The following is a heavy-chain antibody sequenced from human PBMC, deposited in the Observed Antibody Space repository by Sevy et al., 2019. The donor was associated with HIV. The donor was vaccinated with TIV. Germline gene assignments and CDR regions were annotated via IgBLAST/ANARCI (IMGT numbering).Heavy chain of an antibody. CDR2: ISYNGSNK. V-gene: IGHV3-30-3*01. Sequence: GGSLRLSCAASGFTFSSYAMHWVRQAPGKGLEWVAVISYNGSNKYYAGSVKGRFTISRDNSKNTLYLQMNSLRAEDTAVYYCAREQGWELPYYGMDVWGQRTTVTVSS. CDR1: GFTFSSYA. D-gene: IGHD1-26*01. J-gene: IGHJ6*02. CDR3: AREQGWELPYYGMDV.